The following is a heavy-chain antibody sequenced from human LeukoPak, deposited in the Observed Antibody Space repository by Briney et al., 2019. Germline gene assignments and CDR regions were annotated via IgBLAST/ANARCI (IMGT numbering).Heavy chain of an antibody. J-gene: IGHJ4*02. CDR3: ARGLRFLEWSPLDY. V-gene: IGHV4-4*07. Sequence: SETLSLTCTVSGGSISSYYWSWIRQPAGKGLEWIGRIYTSGSTNYNPSLKSRVTMSVDTSKNQFSLKLSSVTAADTAVYYCARGLRFLEWSPLDYWGQGTLVTVSS. D-gene: IGHD3-3*01. CDR1: GGSISSYY. CDR2: IYTSGST.